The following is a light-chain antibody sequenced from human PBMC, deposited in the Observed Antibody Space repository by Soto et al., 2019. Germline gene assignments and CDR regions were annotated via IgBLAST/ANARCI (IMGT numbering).Light chain of an antibody. CDR2: EVS. V-gene: IGLV2-14*01. J-gene: IGLJ2*01. Sequence: QSALTQPASVSGSPGQSITISCTGTSSDVGGYNYVSWYQQHPGKASKLMIYEVSNRPSGVSNRFSGSKSGNTASLTISGLQAEDEADYYCSSYTSSSTLVFGGGTQLTVL. CDR1: SSDVGGYNY. CDR3: SSYTSSSTLV.